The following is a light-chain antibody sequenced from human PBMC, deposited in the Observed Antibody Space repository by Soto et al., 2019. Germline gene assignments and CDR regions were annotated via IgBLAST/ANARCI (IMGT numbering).Light chain of an antibody. CDR3: TSYAGNSWV. Sequence: QSALTQPPSASGSPGQSVTISCTGTSSDVGAYIYVSWYQQHPGKAPKLMIYDVTKRPSGVPDRFSGSKSGNTASLTVSGLQGDDEADYYCTSYAGNSWVFGGGTQLTVL. CDR1: SSDVGAYIY. J-gene: IGLJ3*02. CDR2: DVT. V-gene: IGLV2-8*01.